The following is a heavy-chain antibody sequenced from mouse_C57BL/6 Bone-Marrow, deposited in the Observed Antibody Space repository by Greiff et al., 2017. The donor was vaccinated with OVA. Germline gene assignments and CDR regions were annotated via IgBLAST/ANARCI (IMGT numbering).Heavy chain of an antibody. CDR2: INPSSGYT. Sequence: QVQLQQSGAELAKPGASVKLSCKASGYTFTSYWMHWVKQRPGPGLEWIGYINPSSGYTKYNQKFKDKATLTADKSSSTAYMQLSSLTYEDSAVYYCASNAYYSNVYWYFDVWGTGTTVTVSS. J-gene: IGHJ1*03. CDR1: GYTFTSYW. D-gene: IGHD2-5*01. CDR3: ASNAYYSNVYWYFDV. V-gene: IGHV1-7*01.